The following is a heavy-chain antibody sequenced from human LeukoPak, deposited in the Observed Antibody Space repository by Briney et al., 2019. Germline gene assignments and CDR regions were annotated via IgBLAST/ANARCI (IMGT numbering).Heavy chain of an antibody. CDR2: INPNSGST. V-gene: IGHV1-2*02. CDR3: ARDNDFRPFDY. D-gene: IGHD2-21*02. CDR1: GYTFTGYY. Sequence: ASVKVSCKASGYTFTGYYMHWVRQAPGQGLEWMGWINPNSGSTNYAQKFQGRVTMTRDTSISTAYMELSRLRSDDTAVYYCARDNDFRPFDYWGQGTLVTVSS. J-gene: IGHJ4*02.